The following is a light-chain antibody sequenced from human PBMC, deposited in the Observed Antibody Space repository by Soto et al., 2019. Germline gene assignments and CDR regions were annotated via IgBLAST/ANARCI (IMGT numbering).Light chain of an antibody. J-gene: IGKJ4*01. V-gene: IGKV3-20*01. CDR1: QSVSSN. Sequence: EIVMTQSPATLSVSPGERVTLSCRASQSVSSNLAWYQQKPGPAPRLLIYGASSRATGIPDRFSGSGSGTDFTLTISRLEPEDFAVYYCQQYGSSPRLTFGGGTKVDIK. CDR2: GAS. CDR3: QQYGSSPRLT.